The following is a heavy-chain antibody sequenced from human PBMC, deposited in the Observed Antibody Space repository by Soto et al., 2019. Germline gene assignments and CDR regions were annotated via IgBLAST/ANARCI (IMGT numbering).Heavy chain of an antibody. J-gene: IGHJ3*02. V-gene: IGHV1-69*02. Sequence: SVKVSCKASGGTFSSYTISWVRQAPGQGLEWMGRIIPILGIANYAQKFQGRVTITADKSTSTAYMELSSLRSEDTAVYYCARVINGDYVNAFDIWGQGTMVTVSS. D-gene: IGHD4-17*01. CDR3: ARVINGDYVNAFDI. CDR1: GGTFSSYT. CDR2: IIPILGIA.